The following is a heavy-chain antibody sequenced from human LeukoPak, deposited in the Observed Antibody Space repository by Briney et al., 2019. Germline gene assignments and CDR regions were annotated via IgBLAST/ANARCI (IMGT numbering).Heavy chain of an antibody. CDR3: VRADDYGGTVFDY. D-gene: IGHD4-23*01. J-gene: IGHJ4*02. Sequence: PSQTLSLTCTVSGGSISSGGYYWSWIRQHPGKGLEWIGYIYYSGSTYYNPSLKSRVTISVDTSKNQFSLKLSSVTAADTAVYYCVRADDYGGTVFDYWGQGTLVTVSS. CDR2: IYYSGST. V-gene: IGHV4-31*03. CDR1: GGSISSGGYY.